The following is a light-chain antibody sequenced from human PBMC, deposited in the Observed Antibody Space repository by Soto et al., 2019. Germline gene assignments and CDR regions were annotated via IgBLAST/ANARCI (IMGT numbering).Light chain of an antibody. V-gene: IGLV2-14*03. CDR2: DFT. CDR3: SSYTSSSAVV. CDR1: SSDIGNYDF. Sequence: QSALTQPASVSGSPGQSITISCTGTSSDIGNYDFVSWYQQHPGKAPKLIIYDFTNRPSEVSTRFSGSKSGNTASLAISGLQAEDEADYYCSSYTSSSAVVFGGGTKLTVL. J-gene: IGLJ2*01.